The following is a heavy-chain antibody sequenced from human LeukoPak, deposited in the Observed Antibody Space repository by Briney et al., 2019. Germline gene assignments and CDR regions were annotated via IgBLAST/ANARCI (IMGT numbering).Heavy chain of an antibody. V-gene: IGHV1-2*02. Sequence: ASVKVSCKTSGYTLSGYYMHWVRQAPGQGLEWMGWINPNSGGTNYAQKFQGRVTMTRDTSISTAYMELSRLRSDDTAVYYCARGPGFYNFDYWGQGTLVTVSS. CDR3: ARGPGFYNFDY. CDR2: INPNSGGT. D-gene: IGHD2/OR15-2a*01. J-gene: IGHJ4*02. CDR1: GYTLSGYY.